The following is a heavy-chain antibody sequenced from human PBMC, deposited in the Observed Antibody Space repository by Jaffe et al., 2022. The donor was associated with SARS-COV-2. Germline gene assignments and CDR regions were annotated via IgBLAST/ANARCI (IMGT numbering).Heavy chain of an antibody. CDR3: VHRRHGNYYFDY. Sequence: QITLKESAPTLVKPTQTLMLSCSLSGFSLTTRDVGVGWIRQPPEKALEWLALIYGDDDKRYSPSLKSRLSIIKDTSGTHVVLTMTNVDPVDTATYYCVHRRHGNYYFDYWGQGTLVTVSS. CDR1: GFSLTTRDVG. CDR2: IYGDDDK. J-gene: IGHJ4*02. V-gene: IGHV2-5*02.